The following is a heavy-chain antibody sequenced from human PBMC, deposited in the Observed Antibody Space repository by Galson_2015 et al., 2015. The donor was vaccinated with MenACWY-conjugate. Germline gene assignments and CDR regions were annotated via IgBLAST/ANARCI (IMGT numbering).Heavy chain of an antibody. V-gene: IGHV1-8*01. CDR1: GYTFTSYD. CDR3: ARGGDYDILTGRYYYYMDV. D-gene: IGHD3-9*01. Sequence: SVKVSCKASGYTFTSYDINWVRQATGQGLEWMGWMNPNSGNTGYAQKFQGRVTMTRNTSISTAYMELSGLRSEDTAVYYCARGGDYDILTGRYYYYMDVWGKGTTVTVS. CDR2: MNPNSGNT. J-gene: IGHJ6*03.